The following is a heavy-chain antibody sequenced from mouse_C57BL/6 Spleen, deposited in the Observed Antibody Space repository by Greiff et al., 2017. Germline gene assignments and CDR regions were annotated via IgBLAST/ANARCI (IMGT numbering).Heavy chain of an antibody. CDR3: ARRGLRREAMDY. D-gene: IGHD2-12*01. V-gene: IGHV1-64*01. Sequence: QVQLQQPGAELVKPGASVKLSCKASGYTFTSYWMHWVKQRPGQGLEWIGMIHPNSGSTNYNEKFKSKATLTVDKSSSTAYMLLSSLTSEDSAVYYCARRGLRREAMDYWGQGTSVTVSS. CDR1: GYTFTSYW. CDR2: IHPNSGST. J-gene: IGHJ4*01.